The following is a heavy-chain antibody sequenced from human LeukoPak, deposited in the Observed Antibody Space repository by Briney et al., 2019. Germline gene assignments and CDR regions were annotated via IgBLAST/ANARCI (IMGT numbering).Heavy chain of an antibody. Sequence: SVKVSCKASGGTFSSYAISWVRQAPGQGLEWMGGIIPIFGTANYAQKFQGRVTITTDESTSTAYMELSSLRAEDTAVHYCVRTFWDKSNGYDYFFDYWGQGSMVTVSS. J-gene: IGHJ4*02. V-gene: IGHV1-69*05. CDR2: IIPIFGTA. D-gene: IGHD5-12*01. CDR3: VRTFWDKSNGYDYFFDY. CDR1: GGTFSSYA.